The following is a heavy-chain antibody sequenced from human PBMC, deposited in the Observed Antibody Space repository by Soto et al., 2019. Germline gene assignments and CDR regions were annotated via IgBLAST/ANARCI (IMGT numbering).Heavy chain of an antibody. CDR3: ARGQYSYGYDQDYYYYYYMDV. CDR1: GGSIGSYY. CDR2: FYFSGST. V-gene: IGHV4-59*01. Sequence: SETLSLTCTVAGGSIGSYYWSWIRQPPGKGLEWIGYFYFSGSTNYNPSLKSRVTISVDTSKKQLSLKLSSVTAADTAVYYCARGQYSYGYDQDYYYYYYMDVWGKGTTVTVSS. D-gene: IGHD5-18*01. J-gene: IGHJ6*03.